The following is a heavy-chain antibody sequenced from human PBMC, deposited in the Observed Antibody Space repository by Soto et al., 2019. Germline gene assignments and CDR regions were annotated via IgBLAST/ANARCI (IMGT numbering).Heavy chain of an antibody. D-gene: IGHD3-22*01. CDR3: ASREEYDSSGCYHYYYYGMDV. J-gene: IGHJ6*02. CDR2: ISYDGSNK. V-gene: IGHV3-30-3*01. Sequence: QXPGKGLGWVSVISYDGSNKYYADSFKGRFTISRDNSKNTLYLQMNSLRAEDTAVYYCASREEYDSSGCYHYYYYGMDVWGQGTTGHVS.